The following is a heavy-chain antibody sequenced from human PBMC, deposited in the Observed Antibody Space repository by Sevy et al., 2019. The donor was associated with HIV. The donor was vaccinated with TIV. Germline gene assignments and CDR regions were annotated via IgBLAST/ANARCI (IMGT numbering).Heavy chain of an antibody. J-gene: IGHJ4*02. Sequence: SETLSLTCSVSGGSIGSYYWAWVRQPPGKGLEWIGNIYYTGRVDYNHSLQSRVAMSVDTSKNQFSLALMFVTAADAAVYYCARSGFWNGYLDYWGQGALVTVSS. CDR3: ARSGFWNGYLDY. CDR2: IYYTGRV. V-gene: IGHV4-59*13. D-gene: IGHD3-3*01. CDR1: GGSIGSYY.